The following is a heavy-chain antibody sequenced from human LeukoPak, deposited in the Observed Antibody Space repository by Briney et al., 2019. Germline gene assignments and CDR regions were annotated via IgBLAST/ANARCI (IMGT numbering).Heavy chain of an antibody. CDR3: ARGFRSVTTWGYFDY. Sequence: GGSLRLSCAASGFTVSTNYMSWVRQAPGKGLEWVSLIYSGGGTYYADSVKGRFTISRDNSRNTLSLQMNSLRVDDTAVYYCARGFRSVTTWGYFDYWGQGALVTVFS. CDR2: IYSGGGT. D-gene: IGHD4-17*01. V-gene: IGHV3-66*01. CDR1: GFTVSTNY. J-gene: IGHJ4*02.